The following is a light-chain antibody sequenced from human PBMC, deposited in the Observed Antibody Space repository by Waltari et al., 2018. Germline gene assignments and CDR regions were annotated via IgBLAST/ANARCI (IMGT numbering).Light chain of an antibody. CDR3: QQYDSPPYA. Sequence: DIVMTQSPDYLAVSLGERATINCKSRQGVSSNSHSKNYLAWYQQKPGQPPKLLIYWASTRESGVPDRFSGSGSGTDFTLTISSLQAEDVAVYYCQQYDSPPYAFGQGTKLEIK. J-gene: IGKJ2*01. CDR1: QGVSSNSHSKNY. V-gene: IGKV4-1*01. CDR2: WAS.